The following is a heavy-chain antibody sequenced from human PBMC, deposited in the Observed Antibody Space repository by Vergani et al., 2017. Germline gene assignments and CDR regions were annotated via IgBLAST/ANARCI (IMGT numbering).Heavy chain of an antibody. J-gene: IGHJ6*02. CDR3: ARLFFGEGPMGGMDV. CDR1: GYSFTTYW. CDR2: IYPGDSDI. D-gene: IGHD3-10*01. Sequence: EVQLVPSGAEVKTPGESLKISCKGFGYSFTTYWIGWVRQMPGKGLEWMGIIYPGDSDIRYSPSFQGQVTISADKSISTAYLQWSSLKASDTAMYYCARLFFGEGPMGGMDVWGQGTTVTVSS. V-gene: IGHV5-51*01.